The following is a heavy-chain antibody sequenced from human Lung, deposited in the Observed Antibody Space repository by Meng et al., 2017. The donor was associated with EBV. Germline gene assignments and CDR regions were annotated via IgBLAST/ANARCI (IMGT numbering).Heavy chain of an antibody. CDR3: ARDQGAWFGEAPRFDY. J-gene: IGHJ4*02. V-gene: IGHV1-3*01. CDR2: INAGNGNT. CDR1: GYTFTNYA. D-gene: IGHD3-10*01. Sequence: QVQLVQSGDEVKKPGASVKVSCKASGYTFTNYAMHWVRQAPGQRLEWMGWINAGNGNTKYSQKFQGRVTITRDTSASTAYMELSSLRSEDTAVYYCARDQGAWFGEAPRFDYWGQGTLVTVSS.